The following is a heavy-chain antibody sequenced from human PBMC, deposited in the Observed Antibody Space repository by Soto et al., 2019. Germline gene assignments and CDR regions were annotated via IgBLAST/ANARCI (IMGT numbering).Heavy chain of an antibody. J-gene: IGHJ3*02. CDR2: ISAYNGNT. CDR1: GYTFTSYG. Sequence: ASVKVSCKASGYTFTSYGIIWVRQAPGQGLEWMGWISAYNGNTNYAQKLQGRVTMTTDTSTSTAYMELRSLRSDDTAVYYCARAALNITMIVVVIRDDAFDIWGQGTMVTVSS. V-gene: IGHV1-18*01. D-gene: IGHD3-22*01. CDR3: ARAALNITMIVVVIRDDAFDI.